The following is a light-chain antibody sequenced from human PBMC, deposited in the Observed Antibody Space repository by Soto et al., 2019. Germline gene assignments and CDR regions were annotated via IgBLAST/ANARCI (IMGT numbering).Light chain of an antibody. CDR3: SSYTTSSTVV. Sequence: QSALTQPASVSGSPGQSITISCTGTSSDVGGYNYVSWYQQHPGKAPKLVIYEVSSRPSGVSTRFSGSKSGNTASLTISGLQAEDEADYYCSSYTTSSTVVFGGGTKLTVL. CDR2: EVS. CDR1: SSDVGGYNY. V-gene: IGLV2-14*01. J-gene: IGLJ2*01.